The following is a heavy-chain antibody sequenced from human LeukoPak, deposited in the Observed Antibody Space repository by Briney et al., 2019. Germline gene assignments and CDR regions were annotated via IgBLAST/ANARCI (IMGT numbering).Heavy chain of an antibody. Sequence: GGSLRLSCAASGFTVSSNYMSWVRQAPGKGLEWVSVIYSGGSTDYADSVKGRFTISRDNSKNTLYLQMNSLRAEDTAVYYCARGPDVTTDAFDIWGARAMVTVSS. CDR2: IYSGGST. J-gene: IGHJ3*02. D-gene: IGHD1-14*01. CDR1: GFTVSSNY. CDR3: ARGPDVTTDAFDI. V-gene: IGHV3-66*01.